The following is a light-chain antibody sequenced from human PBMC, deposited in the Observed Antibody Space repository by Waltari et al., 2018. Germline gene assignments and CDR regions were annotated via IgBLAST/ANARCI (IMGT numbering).Light chain of an antibody. CDR2: DAS. Sequence: EIVLTQSPATLSLSPGERATFSCRASQSVGIYLAWYQKKPGQAPRLLIYDASTRATGIPARFSGSGSATDVTLTISSLEPEDFAVYYCQQRSNWPPRTFGQGTKVEIK. J-gene: IGKJ1*01. CDR1: QSVGIY. V-gene: IGKV3-11*01. CDR3: QQRSNWPPRT.